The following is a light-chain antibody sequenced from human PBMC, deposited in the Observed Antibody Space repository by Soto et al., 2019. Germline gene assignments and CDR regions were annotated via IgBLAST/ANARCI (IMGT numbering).Light chain of an antibody. J-gene: IGKJ4*01. Sequence: EIVMTQSPATLSVSPGERATLSCRASQSVSSNLACYQQKPGQAPRLLIYGASTRATGIPARFSGSGSGTEFTLTISSLQSEDFAVYYCQQYNNWPLTLGGGTKVDIK. CDR1: QSVSSN. CDR3: QQYNNWPLT. CDR2: GAS. V-gene: IGKV3-15*01.